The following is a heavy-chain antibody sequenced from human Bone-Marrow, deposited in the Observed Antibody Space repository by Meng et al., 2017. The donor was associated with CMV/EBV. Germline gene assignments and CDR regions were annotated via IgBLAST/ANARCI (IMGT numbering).Heavy chain of an antibody. CDR1: GYTFTSYG. Sequence: SVKVSCKASGYTFTSYGISWVRQAPGQGLEWMGGIIPILGIANYAQKFQGRVTITADKSTSTAYMELSSLRSEDTAVYYCARDRGYRYDGPFDYWGQGTLVTVSS. CDR2: IIPILGIA. CDR3: ARDRGYRYDGPFDY. V-gene: IGHV1-69*10. J-gene: IGHJ4*02. D-gene: IGHD5-18*01.